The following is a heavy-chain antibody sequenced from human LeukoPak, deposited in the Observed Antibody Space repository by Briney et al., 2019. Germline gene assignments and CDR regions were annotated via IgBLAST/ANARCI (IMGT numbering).Heavy chain of an antibody. J-gene: IGHJ4*02. CDR1: GFTFSSYW. Sequence: GRSLRLSCAASGFTFSSYWMSWVRQAPGKGLEWVANIKQDGSEKYYVDSVKGRFTISRDNAKNSLYLQMNSLRAEDTAVYYCARGPYDYVWGSYPSSLWGDYWGQGTLVTVSS. CDR2: IKQDGSEK. V-gene: IGHV3-7*01. CDR3: ARGPYDYVWGSYPSSLWGDY. D-gene: IGHD3-16*01.